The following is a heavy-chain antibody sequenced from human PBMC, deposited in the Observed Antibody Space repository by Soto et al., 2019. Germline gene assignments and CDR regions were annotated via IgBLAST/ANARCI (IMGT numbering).Heavy chain of an antibody. CDR1: GGTFSSYA. CDR3: AREPPKKRAVAVSYYYYGMDV. J-gene: IGHJ6*02. D-gene: IGHD6-19*01. V-gene: IGHV1-69*13. CDR2: IIPIFGTA. Sequence: GASVKVSCKASGGTFSSYAISWVRQAPGQGLEWMGGIIPIFGTANYAQKFQGRVTITADESTSTAYMELSSLRSEDTAVYYCAREPPKKRAVAVSYYYYGMDVWGQGTTVTVSS.